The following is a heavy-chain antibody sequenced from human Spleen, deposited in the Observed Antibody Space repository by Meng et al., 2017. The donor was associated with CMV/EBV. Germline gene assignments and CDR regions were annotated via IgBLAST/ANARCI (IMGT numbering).Heavy chain of an antibody. CDR2: INWNGGST. V-gene: IGHV3-20*04. Sequence: GESLKISCAASGFTFDDYGMSWVRQAPGKGLEWVSGINWNGGSTGYADSVKGRFTISRDNAKNSLYLQMNSLRAEDTAVYYCARGGKLLWFGTTYYFDMDVWGQGTTVTVSS. J-gene: IGHJ6*02. CDR1: GFTFDDYG. CDR3: ARGGKLLWFGTTYYFDMDV. D-gene: IGHD3-10*01.